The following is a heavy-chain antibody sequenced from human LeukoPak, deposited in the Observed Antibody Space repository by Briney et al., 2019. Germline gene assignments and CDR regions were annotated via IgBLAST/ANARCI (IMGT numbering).Heavy chain of an antibody. J-gene: IGHJ6*02. Sequence: SGTLSLTCAVSGGSISSSNWWSWVRQPPGKGLEWIGEIYHSGSTNYNPSLKSRVTISVDTSKNQFSLKVSSVTAADTAVYYCARDPSYSSSSYYYYGMDVWGQGTTVTVSS. CDR2: IYHSGST. V-gene: IGHV4-4*02. CDR1: GGSISSSNW. D-gene: IGHD6-13*01. CDR3: ARDPSYSSSSYYYYGMDV.